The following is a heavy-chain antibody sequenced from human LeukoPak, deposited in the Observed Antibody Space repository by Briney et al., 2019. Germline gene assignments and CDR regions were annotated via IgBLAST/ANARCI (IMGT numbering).Heavy chain of an antibody. CDR2: ISAGGGTR. D-gene: IGHD6-19*01. J-gene: IGHJ4*02. CDR3: AKARYISGSSFDN. Sequence: QTGGSLRLSCAASGFTFSSYAMSWVRQSPGKGLEWVSAISAGGGTRYYAESVKGRFTISRDNSKNTLYLQMNSLRAEDTAVFYCAKARYISGSSFDNWGQGTLVTVSS. V-gene: IGHV3-23*01. CDR1: GFTFSSYA.